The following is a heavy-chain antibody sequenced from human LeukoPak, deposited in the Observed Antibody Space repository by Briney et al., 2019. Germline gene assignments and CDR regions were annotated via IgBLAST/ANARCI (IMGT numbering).Heavy chain of an antibody. Sequence: PSETLSLTCTVSGGSISSYYWSWIRQPPGKGLEWIGYIYYIGSTNYNPSLKSRVTISVDTSKNQFSLKLSSVTAADTAVYYCERHPRFGDLLPNWFDPWGQGTLVTVSS. D-gene: IGHD3-10*01. V-gene: IGHV4-59*08. CDR2: IYYIGST. CDR3: ERHPRFGDLLPNWFDP. J-gene: IGHJ5*02. CDR1: GGSISSYY.